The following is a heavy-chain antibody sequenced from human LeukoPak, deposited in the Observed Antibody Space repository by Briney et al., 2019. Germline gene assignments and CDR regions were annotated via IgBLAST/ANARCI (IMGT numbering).Heavy chain of an antibody. J-gene: IGHJ4*02. CDR1: GGSISSSSYY. V-gene: IGHV4-39*01. CDR2: IYFSGTT. Sequence: SETLSLTCTVSGGSISSSSYYWGWIRQPPGKGLEWSGSIYFSGTTYYNPSLKSRVTISVDTSKNQFSLKLNSVTAADTAVYYCARLVDYYDSRGYFDYWGQGALVTVSS. D-gene: IGHD3-22*01. CDR3: ARLVDYYDSRGYFDY.